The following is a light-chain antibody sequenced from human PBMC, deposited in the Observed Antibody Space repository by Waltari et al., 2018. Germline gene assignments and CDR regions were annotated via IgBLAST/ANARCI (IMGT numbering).Light chain of an antibody. CDR3: AARDDSLSGQV. CDR2: SND. J-gene: IGLJ3*02. V-gene: IGLV1-44*01. CDR1: SSNIGSHS. Sequence: QSVLTQPPSASGNPGQRVTISCSGSSSNIGSHSVNWYQQFPGTAPKLLMYSNDQRPSVVSDRFSGSKSGTSASLAISGLQSEDEADYFCAARDDSLSGQVFGGGTKLTVL.